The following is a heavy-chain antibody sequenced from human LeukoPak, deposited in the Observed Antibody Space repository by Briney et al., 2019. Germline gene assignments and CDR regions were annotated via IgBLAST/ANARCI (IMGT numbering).Heavy chain of an antibody. D-gene: IGHD2/OR15-2a*01. V-gene: IGHV2-70*04. CDR2: IDWDDDK. CDR3: ARLKYGNNYFDY. CDR1: GFSLSTSGVG. Sequence: SGPTLVNPTETLTLTCTFSGFSLSTSGVGVGWIRQPPGKALEWLARIDWDDDKFYNSTLETRLTISKDTSKNQVVLTMTNMDPVDTATYYCARLKYGNNYFDYWGQGILVTVSS. J-gene: IGHJ4*02.